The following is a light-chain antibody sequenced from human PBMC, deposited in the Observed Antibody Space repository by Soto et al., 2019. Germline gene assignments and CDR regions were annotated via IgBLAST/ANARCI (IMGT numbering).Light chain of an antibody. V-gene: IGKV3-15*01. CDR1: ETISNS. Sequence: EIVMTQSPATLSVSLGERAILSCRATETISNSVAWYQEKPGQPPRLLITEASTRAPGIPVRFSGSGAGTDVPLTSTGVPSDDPAVYCCQQNNYCRLTFGGGTKVDIK. J-gene: IGKJ4*01. CDR2: EAS. CDR3: QQNNYCRLT.